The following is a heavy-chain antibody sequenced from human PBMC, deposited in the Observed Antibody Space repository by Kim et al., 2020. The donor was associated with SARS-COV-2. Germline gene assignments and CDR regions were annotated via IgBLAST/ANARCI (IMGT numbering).Heavy chain of an antibody. D-gene: IGHD6-13*01. Sequence: GGSLRLSCAASGFTFSSYAMSWVRQAPGKGLEWVSAISGSGGSTYYADSVKGRFTISRDNSKNTLYLQMNSLRAEDTAVYYCAKVRPREKYSSSWYFDYWGQGTLVTVSS. V-gene: IGHV3-23*01. CDR3: AKVRPREKYSSSWYFDY. CDR1: GFTFSSYA. J-gene: IGHJ4*02. CDR2: ISGSGGST.